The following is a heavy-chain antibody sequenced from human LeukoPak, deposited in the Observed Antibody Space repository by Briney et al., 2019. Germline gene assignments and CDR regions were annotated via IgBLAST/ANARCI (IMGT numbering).Heavy chain of an antibody. J-gene: IGHJ4*02. V-gene: IGHV4-59*01. Sequence: SETLSLTCTVSGGSISGYYWSWIRQPPGKGLEWIGYIYYSGSTNYNPSLKSRVTISVDTSKNQFSLKLSSVTAADTAVYYCARWAPSTSFDYWGQGTLVTVSS. CDR1: GGSISGYY. CDR2: IYYSGST. D-gene: IGHD2-2*01. CDR3: ARWAPSTSFDY.